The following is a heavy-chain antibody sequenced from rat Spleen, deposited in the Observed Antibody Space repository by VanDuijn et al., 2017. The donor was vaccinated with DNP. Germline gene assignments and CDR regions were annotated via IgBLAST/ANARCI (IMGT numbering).Heavy chain of an antibody. CDR1: GFTFSYYW. V-gene: IGHV5-31*01. CDR2: ITSGSGTT. CDR3: TRCILGVGGFDS. D-gene: IGHD4-6*01. J-gene: IGHJ2*01. Sequence: EVQLVESGGDLVQPGRSLKLSCVASGFTFSYYWMAWVRQVPGKGLEWIASITSGSGTTSYPDSVKGRFTISRDDAKDTLSLQMNSLRSEDTATYYCTRCILGVGGFDSWGQGVMVTVSS.